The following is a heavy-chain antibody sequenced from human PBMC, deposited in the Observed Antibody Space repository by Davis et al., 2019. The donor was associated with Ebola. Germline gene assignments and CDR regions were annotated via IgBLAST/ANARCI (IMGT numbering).Heavy chain of an antibody. Sequence: GESLKISCEASGFTFSTYSMNWVRQSPGNGLEWVSSISSGSNRIYYADSMRGRFTISRDNAKNSLYLQMNSLRAEDTAIYYCTRTGAGDAFDIWGQGTTVTVS. CDR3: TRTGAGDAFDI. J-gene: IGHJ3*02. CDR2: ISSGSNRI. CDR1: GFTFSTYS. V-gene: IGHV3-21*01.